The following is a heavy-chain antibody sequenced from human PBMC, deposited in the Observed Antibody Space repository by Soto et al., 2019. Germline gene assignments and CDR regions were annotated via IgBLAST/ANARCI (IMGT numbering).Heavy chain of an antibody. CDR1: GFTFSSYA. CDR3: AKDPNDYDSSAYYVDY. Sequence: EVQLLESGGGLEQRGGSLRLSCAASGFTFSSYAMSWVRQAPGKGREWVSAISDSGDKTYYADSVKGRFTVSRDNSKNTLYLQLNSLRAEDTAVYFCAKDPNDYDSSAYYVDYWGRGTLVTVSS. J-gene: IGHJ4*02. CDR2: ISDSGDKT. D-gene: IGHD3-22*01. V-gene: IGHV3-23*01.